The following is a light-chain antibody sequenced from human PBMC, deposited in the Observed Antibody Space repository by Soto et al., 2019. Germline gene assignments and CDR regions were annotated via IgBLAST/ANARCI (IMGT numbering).Light chain of an antibody. J-gene: IGKJ4*01. CDR2: GAS. CDR3: QQYRASLT. V-gene: IGKV3-20*01. CDR1: QSVSSSY. Sequence: EIVLTQSPGTLSLSPGERATLSCRASQSVSSSYLAWYQQKPGQAPRLLTYGASSRATGIPDRFSGSGSGTDFTLTISRLEPEDFAVYYCQQYRASLTFGGGTKVDIK.